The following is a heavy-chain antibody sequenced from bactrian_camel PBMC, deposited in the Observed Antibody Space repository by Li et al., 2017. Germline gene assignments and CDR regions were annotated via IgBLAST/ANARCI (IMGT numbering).Heavy chain of an antibody. CDR2: ITSDRMA. J-gene: IGHJ4*01. CDR3: VQGGFWMSHFNY. D-gene: IGHD2*01. Sequence: HVQLVESGGGSVQPGGSLKLSCAAAEFTFNRCTSGWYRRTPGKERELVSTITSDRMAKYADSVKGRFTISRDNAKRTVQLQMNSLKPEDTAVYYCVQGGFWMSHFNYWGQGTQVTVS. CDR1: EFTFNRCT. V-gene: IGHV3S53*01.